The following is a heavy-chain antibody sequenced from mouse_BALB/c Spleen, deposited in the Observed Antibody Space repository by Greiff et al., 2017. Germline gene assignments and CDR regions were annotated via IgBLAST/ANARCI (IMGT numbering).Heavy chain of an antibody. Sequence: EVQLQESGPGLVKPSQSLSLTCTVTGYSITSDYAWNWIRQFPGNKLEWMGYISYSGSTSYNPSLKSRISITRDTSKNQFFLQLNSVTTEDTATYYCARSGYRYDGTERGYWGQGTSVTVSS. CDR3: ARSGYRYDGTERGY. V-gene: IGHV3-2*02. J-gene: IGHJ4*01. D-gene: IGHD2-14*01. CDR2: ISYSGST. CDR1: GYSITSDYA.